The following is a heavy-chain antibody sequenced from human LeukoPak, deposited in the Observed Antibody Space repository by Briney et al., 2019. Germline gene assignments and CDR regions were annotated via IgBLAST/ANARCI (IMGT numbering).Heavy chain of an antibody. D-gene: IGHD2-2*01. Sequence: SETLSLTCTVSGGSISSYYWSWIRQPPGKGLEWIGYIYYSGSTNYSPSLKSRVTISVDTSKNQFSLKLSSVTAADTAVYYCARQMGCSSTSCYHYYYYGMDVWGQGTTVTVSS. J-gene: IGHJ6*02. CDR3: ARQMGCSSTSCYHYYYYGMDV. CDR2: IYYSGST. CDR1: GGSISSYY. V-gene: IGHV4-59*08.